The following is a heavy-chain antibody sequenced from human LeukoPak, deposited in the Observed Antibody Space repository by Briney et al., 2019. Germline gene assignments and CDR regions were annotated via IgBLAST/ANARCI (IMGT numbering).Heavy chain of an antibody. V-gene: IGHV4-59*01. CDR2: IYYSGST. J-gene: IGHJ3*02. D-gene: IGHD3-16*01. CDR1: GGSISGYY. Sequence: PSETLSLTCTVSGGSISGYYWSWIRQPPGKELEWIGYIYYSGSTKYNPSLKSRVTILVDTSKNQFSLKLSSVTAADTAVYCCARPLDTSLANPFDIWGHGTMVTVSS. CDR3: ARPLDTSLANPFDI.